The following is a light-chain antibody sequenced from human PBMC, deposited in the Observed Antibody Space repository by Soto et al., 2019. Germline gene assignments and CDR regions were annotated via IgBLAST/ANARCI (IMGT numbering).Light chain of an antibody. CDR2: SNN. CDR3: AAWDDSLNGWV. V-gene: IGLV1-44*01. J-gene: IGLJ3*02. CDR1: RSNIGSNS. Sequence: QLVLTQPPSASGTPGQRVTISCSGSRSNIGSNSINWYQQLPGTAPKVLIYSNNQRPSGVPARFSGSKSGTSASLAISGLQSDDEAEYHCAAWDDSLNGWVFGGGTKLTVL.